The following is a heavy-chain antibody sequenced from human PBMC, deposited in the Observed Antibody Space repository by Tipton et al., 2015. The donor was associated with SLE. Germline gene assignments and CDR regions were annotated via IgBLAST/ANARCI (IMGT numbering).Heavy chain of an antibody. CDR1: GFTFSSYW. D-gene: IGHD3-10*01. CDR3: ASPPYYGSGSYRPYWYFDL. V-gene: IGHV3-7*01. Sequence: SLRLSCAASGFTFSSYWMSWVRQAPGKGLEWVANIKQDGSEKYYVDSVKGRFTISRDNAKNSLYLQMNSLRAEDTAVYYCASPPYYGSGSYRPYWYFDLWGCGTLATVSS. CDR2: IKQDGSEK. J-gene: IGHJ2*01.